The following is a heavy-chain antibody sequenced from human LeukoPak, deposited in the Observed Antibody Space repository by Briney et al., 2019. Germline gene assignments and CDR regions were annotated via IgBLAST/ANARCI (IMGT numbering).Heavy chain of an antibody. CDR2: ISSSGSTI. Sequence: GGSLRLSCAASGFTFSNYYMSWIPQAPGKGLEWVSSISSSGSTIYYADSVKGRFTISRDNAKNSLYLQMNCLRAEDKAVDYRSRNLAVAGTHFDFLGQGTLVTVSS. CDR3: SRNLAVAGTHFDF. J-gene: IGHJ4*01. D-gene: IGHD6-19*01. V-gene: IGHV3-11*04. CDR1: GFTFSNYY.